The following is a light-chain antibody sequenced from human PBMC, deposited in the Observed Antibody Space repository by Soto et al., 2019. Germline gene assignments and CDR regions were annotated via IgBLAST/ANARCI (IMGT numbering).Light chain of an antibody. CDR2: DAF. CDR1: QSLSGW. Sequence: DIQLTQIPSTLSASIGDRVTITCRASQSLSGWLAWYQQTPGKAPKLLISDAFRLESGVPSRFRGSGSGTEFSLTSSNLQPGDSATFSCQQSASYPWTFGRGTKV. CDR3: QQSASYPWT. J-gene: IGKJ1*01. V-gene: IGKV1-5*01.